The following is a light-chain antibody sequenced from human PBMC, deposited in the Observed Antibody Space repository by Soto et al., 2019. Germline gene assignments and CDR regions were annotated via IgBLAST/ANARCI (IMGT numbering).Light chain of an antibody. Sequence: EIVMTQSPATLSVSPGERDTLSCRASQSVSSNLAWYQQKPGQAPRLLIYGASTRATGIPARFSGSGSGTEFTLTISSLQSEDFAVYYCQQYNNWPLLFGGGTKVEIK. CDR3: QQYNNWPLL. J-gene: IGKJ4*01. V-gene: IGKV3-15*01. CDR2: GAS. CDR1: QSVSSN.